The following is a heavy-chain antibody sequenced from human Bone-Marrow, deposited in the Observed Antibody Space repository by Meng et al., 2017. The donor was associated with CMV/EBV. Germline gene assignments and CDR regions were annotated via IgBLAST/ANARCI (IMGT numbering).Heavy chain of an antibody. CDR3: VRPIAGKYAFDI. D-gene: IGHD2-21*01. Sequence: ASVKVSCKASGYTFTSYGISWVRQAPGQGLEWMGWISAYNGNTNYAQKLQGRVTMTTDTSTSTAYMELRSLRSDDTAVYYCVRPIAGKYAFDIWGQGTKVTVSS. J-gene: IGHJ3*02. CDR1: GYTFTSYG. CDR2: ISAYNGNT. V-gene: IGHV1-18*01.